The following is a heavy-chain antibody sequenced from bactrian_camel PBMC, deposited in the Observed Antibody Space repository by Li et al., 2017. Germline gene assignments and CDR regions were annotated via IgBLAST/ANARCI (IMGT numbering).Heavy chain of an antibody. J-gene: IGHJ4*01. V-gene: IGHV3S55*01. CDR2: IVNDKPT. CDR1: DNVSKYY. Sequence: QLVESGGGSVQAGGSLRLACQASDNVSKYYMAWLRQAPGKEREGVATIVNDKPTAYADSVKGRFTISKDNAKSTLYLHMNSLKPDDSGTYICAYESGTTPDLCRRRGPGGYFGQGTQVTVS. D-gene: IGHD7*01.